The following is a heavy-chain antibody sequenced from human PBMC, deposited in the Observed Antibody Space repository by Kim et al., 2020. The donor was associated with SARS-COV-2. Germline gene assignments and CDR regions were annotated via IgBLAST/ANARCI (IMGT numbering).Heavy chain of an antibody. CDR3: ARREKQQLVPFDY. Sequence: SETLSLTCTVSGGSISSSSYYWGWIRQPPGKGLEWIGSIYYSASTYYNPSLKSRVTISVDTSKNQFSQKLSSVTAADTAVYYCARREKQQLVPFDYWGQGTLVTVSS. D-gene: IGHD6-13*01. CDR2: IYYSAST. CDR1: GGSISSSSYY. J-gene: IGHJ4*02. V-gene: IGHV4-39*01.